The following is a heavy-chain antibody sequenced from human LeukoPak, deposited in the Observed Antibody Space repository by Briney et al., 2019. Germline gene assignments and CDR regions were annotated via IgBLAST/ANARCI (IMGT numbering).Heavy chain of an antibody. Sequence: GRSLRLSCAASGFAFSSHGMHWVRQAPGKGLEWVALIWYDGSNKKYADSVKGRFTISRDNSKDTLYLQMNSLRAEDTAVYFCARDPGPRAWKNPFEYWGQGTLVTVSS. V-gene: IGHV3-33*01. CDR3: ARDPGPRAWKNPFEY. D-gene: IGHD1/OR15-1a*01. J-gene: IGHJ4*02. CDR2: IWYDGSNK. CDR1: GFAFSSHG.